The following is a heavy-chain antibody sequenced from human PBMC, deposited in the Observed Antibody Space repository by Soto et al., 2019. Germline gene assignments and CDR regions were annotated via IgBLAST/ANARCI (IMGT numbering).Heavy chain of an antibody. J-gene: IGHJ4*02. CDR3: ARDRYSNSPFFDY. D-gene: IGHD6-6*01. CDR2: IYYSGST. V-gene: IGHV4-61*01. Sequence: SETLSLTCTVSGGSVSSTSHFWSWIRQPPGEGLEWIGYIYYSGSTNYNPSLKSRVSMSVDTSKNQFSLKLTSVTAADTAVYYCARDRYSNSPFFDYWGQGALVTVSS. CDR1: GGSVSSTSHF.